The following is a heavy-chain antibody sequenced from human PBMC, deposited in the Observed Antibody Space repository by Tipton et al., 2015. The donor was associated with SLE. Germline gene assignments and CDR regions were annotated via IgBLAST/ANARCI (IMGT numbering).Heavy chain of an antibody. Sequence: SLRLSCTVSGGSISNHYWSWIRQPPGKGLEWVSYISGSGTNKYYADSVKGRFTISRDNAKNSLYLQMNSLRAEDTALYYCTIEYSSSDAFDFWGQGTLVTVSS. CDR2: ISGSGTNK. CDR1: GGSISNHY. V-gene: IGHV3-11*04. J-gene: IGHJ4*02. CDR3: TIEYSSSDAFDF. D-gene: IGHD6-6*01.